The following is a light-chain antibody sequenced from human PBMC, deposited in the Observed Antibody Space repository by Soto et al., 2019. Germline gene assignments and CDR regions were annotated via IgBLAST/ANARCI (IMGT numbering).Light chain of an antibody. CDR3: QTWATGIWV. J-gene: IGLJ3*02. V-gene: IGLV4-69*01. Sequence: QPVLTQSPSASASLGASVKLTCTLTTGPSTYAIAWHQQQPGRGPRYLLKINSDGSHNRGDGIPDRFSGSSSGAERYLTISSLQSEDEADYYCQTWATGIWVFGGGTNLTVL. CDR2: INSDGSH. CDR1: TGPSTYA.